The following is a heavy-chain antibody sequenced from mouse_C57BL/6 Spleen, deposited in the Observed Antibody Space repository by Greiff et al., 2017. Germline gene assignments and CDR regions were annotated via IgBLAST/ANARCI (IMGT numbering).Heavy chain of an antibody. CDR1: GYTFIDHT. J-gene: IGHJ4*01. D-gene: IGHD1-1*01. V-gene: IGHV1-78*01. Sequence: VQLQESDAELVKPGASVKISCKVSGYTFIDHTIHWMKQRPEQGLEWIGYIYPRDGSTKYNEKFKGKATLTADKSSSTAYMQLNSLTSEDSAVYFCARFYYGSRDYAMDYWGQGTSVTVSS. CDR2: IYPRDGST. CDR3: ARFYYGSRDYAMDY.